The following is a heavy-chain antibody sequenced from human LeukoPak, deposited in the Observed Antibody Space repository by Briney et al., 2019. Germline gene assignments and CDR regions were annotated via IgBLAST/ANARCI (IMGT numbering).Heavy chain of an antibody. CDR1: GYSFTTYW. V-gene: IGHV5-51*01. CDR2: IYPGDSDT. Sequence: GESLKISCKGSGYSFTTYWIGWVRQMPGKGLEWMGIIYPGDSDTRYSPSFQGQVTISADKSISTAYLQWSSLKASDTAMYYCARHGVSSPSGGPSFDYWGQGTLVTVSS. D-gene: IGHD6-6*01. CDR3: ARHGVSSPSGGPSFDY. J-gene: IGHJ4*02.